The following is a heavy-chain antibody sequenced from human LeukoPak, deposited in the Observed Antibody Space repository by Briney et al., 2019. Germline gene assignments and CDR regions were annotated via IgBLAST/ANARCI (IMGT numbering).Heavy chain of an antibody. CDR1: GFTFSNAW. CDR3: STYSDYISAAFDI. J-gene: IGHJ3*02. CDR2: IKSKTDGGTT. D-gene: IGHD4-11*01. Sequence: GGSLRLSCAASGFTFSNAWMFWVRQAPGKGLEWVGRIKSKTDGGTTDYAAPVKGRFTISRDDSKNTLYLQMNSLKTEDTALYYCSTYSDYISAAFDIWGQGTMVTVPS. V-gene: IGHV3-15*01.